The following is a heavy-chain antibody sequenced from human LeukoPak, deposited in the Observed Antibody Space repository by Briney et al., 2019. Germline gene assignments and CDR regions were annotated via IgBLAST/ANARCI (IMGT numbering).Heavy chain of an antibody. CDR1: GGSFSGYY. D-gene: IGHD3-22*01. V-gene: IGHV4-34*01. Sequence: SETLSLTCAVYGGSFSGYYWSWIRQPPGKGLEWIGEINHSGSTNYNPSLKSRVTISVDTSKNQFSLKLSSVTAADTAVYYCARDLGYYDSSGYYSYMDVWGKGTTVTVSS. J-gene: IGHJ6*03. CDR3: ARDLGYYDSSGYYSYMDV. CDR2: INHSGST.